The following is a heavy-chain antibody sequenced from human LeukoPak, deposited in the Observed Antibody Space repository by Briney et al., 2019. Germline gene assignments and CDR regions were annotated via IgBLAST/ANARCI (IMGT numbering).Heavy chain of an antibody. V-gene: IGHV3-23*01. CDR3: AKDGGSVVPADTFDY. D-gene: IGHD2-2*01. Sequence: GGSLRLSCAASGFTFSSYAMSWVRQAPGKGLEWVSAISGSGGSKYYADPEKGGFTISGDTSKNTLYLQMNSLRAEDTAVYYCAKDGGSVVPADTFDYWGQGTLVTVSS. J-gene: IGHJ4*02. CDR2: ISGSGGSK. CDR1: GFTFSSYA.